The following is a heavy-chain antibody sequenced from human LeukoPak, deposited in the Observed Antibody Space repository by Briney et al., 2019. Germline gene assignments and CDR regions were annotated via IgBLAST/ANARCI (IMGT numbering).Heavy chain of an antibody. CDR2: IFHTGIT. CDR3: ARQSDFWSGYYFDY. CDR1: GHSVTSGYF. D-gene: IGHD3-3*01. Sequence: SETLSLTCAVSGHSVTSGYFWGWIRQPPGKGLDWIGDIFHTGITYYHPSLKSRVSISIDTSRIQFSLRLTSVSAADTAVYYCARQSDFWSGYYFDYWGQGTLVTVSS. J-gene: IGHJ4*02. V-gene: IGHV4-38-2*01.